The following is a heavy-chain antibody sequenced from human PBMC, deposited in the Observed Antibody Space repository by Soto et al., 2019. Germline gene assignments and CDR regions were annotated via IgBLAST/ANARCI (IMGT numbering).Heavy chain of an antibody. J-gene: IGHJ4*02. CDR1: GYTFTSYG. V-gene: IGHV1-18*01. Sequence: ASGEGLGKASGYTFTSYGISWVRQAPGQGLEWMGWISAYNGNTNYAQKLQGRVTMTTDTSTSTAYMELRSLRSDDTAVYYCARDSPPPREWGQGTLVTVSS. CDR3: ARDSPPPRE. CDR2: ISAYNGNT.